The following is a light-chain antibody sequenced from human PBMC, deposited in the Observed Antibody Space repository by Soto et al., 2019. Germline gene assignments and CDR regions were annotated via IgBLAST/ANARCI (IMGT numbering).Light chain of an antibody. Sequence: EIVLTQSPDTLSLSTGERATMSXRASQSVTNYFAWYQQKPGPAPRLLXXXAYXRASGMPARFSGSGSGTDFNLTIRSLELEALSGEFCQHRSNWPPLISFGQGTRLEIK. J-gene: IGKJ5*01. CDR3: QHRSNWPPLIS. V-gene: IGKV3-11*01. CDR1: QSVTNY. CDR2: XAY.